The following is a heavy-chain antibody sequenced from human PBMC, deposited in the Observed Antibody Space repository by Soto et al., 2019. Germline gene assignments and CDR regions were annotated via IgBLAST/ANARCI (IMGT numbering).Heavy chain of an antibody. D-gene: IGHD2-15*01. CDR3: ARRGYGCSGGSCGIPPHYYYYYMDV. V-gene: IGHV5-51*01. J-gene: IGHJ6*03. CDR2: IYPGDSDT. Sequence: GESLKISCKGSGYSFTSYWIGWVRQMPGKGLEWMGIIYPGDSDTRYSPSFQGQVTISADKSISTAYLQWSSLKASDTAMYYCARRGYGCSGGSCGIPPHYYYYYMDVWGKGTTVTVSS. CDR1: GYSFTSYW.